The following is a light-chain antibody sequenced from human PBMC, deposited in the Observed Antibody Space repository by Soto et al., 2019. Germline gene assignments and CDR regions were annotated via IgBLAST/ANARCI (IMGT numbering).Light chain of an antibody. CDR3: QQYGSSGT. J-gene: IGKJ1*01. V-gene: IGKV3-20*01. CDR1: QNVINNY. CDR2: GAS. Sequence: EIVLTQSPGTLSLSPGERATLSCRASQNVINNYLAWYQQKPGQAPRLLIYGASNRATGIPDRFSGSGSGTDFTLTISRLEPEDFAVYYCQQYGSSGTFGQGTKVDIK.